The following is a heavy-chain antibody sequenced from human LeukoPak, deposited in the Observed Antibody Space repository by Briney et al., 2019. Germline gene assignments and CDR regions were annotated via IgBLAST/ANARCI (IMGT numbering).Heavy chain of an antibody. CDR2: ISWNSGSI. V-gene: IGHV3-9*03. CDR1: GFTFDDYA. CDR3: AKGTCSSTSCYFDY. Sequence: GGSLRLSCAASGFTFDDYAMHWVRQAPGKGLEWVSGISWNSGSIGYADSVKGRFTISRDNAKNSLYLPMNSLRAEDMALYYCAKGTCSSTSCYFDYWGQGTLVTVSS. J-gene: IGHJ4*02. D-gene: IGHD2-2*01.